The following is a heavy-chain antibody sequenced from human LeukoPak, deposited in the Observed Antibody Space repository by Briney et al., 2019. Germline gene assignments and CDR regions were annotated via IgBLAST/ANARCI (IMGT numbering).Heavy chain of an antibody. D-gene: IGHD3-22*01. J-gene: IGHJ4*02. CDR3: ARDPSYYYDSSGYRI. Sequence: SETLSLTCTVSGGSISSYYWSWIRQPPDKGLEWIGFISYSGTTNYNPSLESRVTISLDTSKNQFSLKLSSVTAADPAVYYCARDPSYYYDSSGYRIWGQGTLVTVSS. V-gene: IGHV4-59*01. CDR1: GGSISSYY. CDR2: ISYSGTT.